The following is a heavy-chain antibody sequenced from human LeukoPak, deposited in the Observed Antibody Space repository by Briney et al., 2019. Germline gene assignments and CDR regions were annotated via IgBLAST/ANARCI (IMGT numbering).Heavy chain of an antibody. CDR2: ISGSGAST. V-gene: IGHV3-23*01. J-gene: IGHJ6*02. Sequence: PGGSLRLSCAASAFTFSSYAMSWVRQAPGKGLEWVSAISGSGASTYYAGSVKGRFTISRDNSKNTLYLQMNSLRAEDTAVYYCARSSPYYDILTGYSYYYYYGMDVWGQGTTVTVSS. D-gene: IGHD3-9*01. CDR3: ARSSPYYDILTGYSYYYYYGMDV. CDR1: AFTFSSYA.